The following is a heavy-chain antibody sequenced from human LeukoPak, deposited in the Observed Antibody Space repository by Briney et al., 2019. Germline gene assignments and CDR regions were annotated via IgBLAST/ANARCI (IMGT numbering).Heavy chain of an antibody. V-gene: IGHV3-21*01. D-gene: IGHD5-18*01. Sequence: GGSLRLSCAATGITFSSYSMNWVRQAPGKGLEWVSSISSSSTYIYYADSVMGRFTISRDNAKNSLYLQMNSLRAEDTAVYYCARPLSPGEYSYGFDYWGQGSLVTVSS. CDR2: ISSSSTYI. J-gene: IGHJ4*02. CDR3: ARPLSPGEYSYGFDY. CDR1: GITFSSYS.